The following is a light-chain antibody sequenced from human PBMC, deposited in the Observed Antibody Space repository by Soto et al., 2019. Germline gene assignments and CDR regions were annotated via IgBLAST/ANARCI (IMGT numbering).Light chain of an antibody. CDR2: DAS. CDR3: QQRSNWPPNT. J-gene: IGKJ5*01. Sequence: EIVFTQSPPTLSLSPGERATLSCRASQSVSSYLAWYQQKPGQAPRLLIYDASNRATGIPARFSGSGSGTDFTLTISSLEPEDFAVYYCQQRSNWPPNTFGQGTRLEIK. V-gene: IGKV3-11*01. CDR1: QSVSSY.